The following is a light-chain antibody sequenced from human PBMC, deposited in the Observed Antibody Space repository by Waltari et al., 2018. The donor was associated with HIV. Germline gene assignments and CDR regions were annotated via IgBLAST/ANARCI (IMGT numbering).Light chain of an antibody. CDR3: QQRSNWPPLT. Sequence: EIVLTQSPATLSLSPGESATLSYRASQSVNNYLAWYQQKPGQAPRLLIYDASNRATGIPARFSGSGSGTDFTLTFSSLEPEDFAVYYCQQRSNWPPLTFGGGTKVEIK. CDR2: DAS. CDR1: QSVNNY. V-gene: IGKV3-11*01. J-gene: IGKJ4*01.